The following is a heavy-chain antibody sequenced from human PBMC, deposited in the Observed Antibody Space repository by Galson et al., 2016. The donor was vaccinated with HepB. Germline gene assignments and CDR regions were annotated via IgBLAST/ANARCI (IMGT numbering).Heavy chain of an antibody. J-gene: IGHJ5*02. CDR2: IYYSGST. Sequence: ETLPLTCTVSGGSISSTNYYWGWIRQSPGKGLEWIGSIYYSGSTYYNPSLKSRVTIFLDASKNQFSLKLTSVTAADTAVYYCARRSISIDPWGQGTLVTVSS. V-gene: IGHV4-39*01. CDR1: GGSISSTNYY. D-gene: IGHD3-3*02. CDR3: ARRSISIDP.